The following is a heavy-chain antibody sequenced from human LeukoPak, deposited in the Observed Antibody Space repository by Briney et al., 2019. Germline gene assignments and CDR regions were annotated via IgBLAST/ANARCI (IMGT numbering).Heavy chain of an antibody. V-gene: IGHV1-8*01. D-gene: IGHD3-10*01. J-gene: IGHJ5*02. CDR2: MNPNSGNT. Sequence: ASVKVSCKASGYTFTSYDINWVRQATGQGLEWMGWMNPNSGNTGYAQKFQGRGTMTRNTSISTIYMELSSMRSEDTAVSYCARGARGSGNYEWFDPWGQGTLVTLSS. CDR1: GYTFTSYD. CDR3: ARGARGSGNYEWFDP.